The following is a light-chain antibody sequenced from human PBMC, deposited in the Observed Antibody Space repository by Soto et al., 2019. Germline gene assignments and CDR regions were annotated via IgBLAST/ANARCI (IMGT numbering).Light chain of an antibody. CDR1: NNDVGAYTY. CDR3: SSYTSSSTYV. J-gene: IGLJ1*01. CDR2: EVS. Sequence: QSALTQPASVSGSPGQSITISCTGTNNDVGAYTYVSWYQQHPGKAPRLIIYEVSERPSGVSNRFSGSKSGNTASLTISGLQAEDEADYYCSSYTSSSTYVFGTGTKLTVL. V-gene: IGLV2-14*01.